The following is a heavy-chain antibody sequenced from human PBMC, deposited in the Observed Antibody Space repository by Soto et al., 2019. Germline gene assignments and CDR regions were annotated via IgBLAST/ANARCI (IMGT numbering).Heavy chain of an antibody. CDR2: IYYSGRT. V-gene: IGHV4-39*01. D-gene: IGHD2-21*02. CDR3: ARQRTTVVTQAYFDH. Sequence: SETLSLSCIVSGESISSSSYYWVWIRQPPGKGLEWIGSIYYSGRTYYNPSFKSRVTISIDTSKNQFSLKLSSVTATDTAVYYCARQRTTVVTQAYFDHWGQGALVTVSS. J-gene: IGHJ4*02. CDR1: GESISSSSYY.